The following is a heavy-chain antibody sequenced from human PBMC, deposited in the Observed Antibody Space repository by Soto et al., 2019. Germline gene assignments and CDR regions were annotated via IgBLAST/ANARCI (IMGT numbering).Heavy chain of an antibody. CDR1: GGSISSSSYY. V-gene: IGHV4-39*07. CDR3: ARSGSGWEDYYYYYGMDV. CDR2: IYYSGST. Sequence: SETLSLTCTVSGGSISSSSYYWGWIRQPPGKGLEWIGSIYYSGSTYYNPSLKSRVTISVDTSKNQFSLKLSSVAAADTAVYYCARSGSGWEDYYYYYGMDVWGQGTTVTVSS. D-gene: IGHD6-19*01. J-gene: IGHJ6*02.